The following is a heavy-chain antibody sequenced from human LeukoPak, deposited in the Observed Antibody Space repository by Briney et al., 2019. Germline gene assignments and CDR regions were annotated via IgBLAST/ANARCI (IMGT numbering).Heavy chain of an antibody. Sequence: PSETLSLTCTVPGGPISSYYWSWFRQPPGKGLEWIGRIDTSGNTNYKPSLKSRVTMSVDTSKNQFSLKLNSVTAADTAVYYCARVSSSWYQDWYFDLWGRGTLVTVSS. CDR2: IDTSGNT. V-gene: IGHV4-4*07. D-gene: IGHD6-13*01. CDR3: ARVSSSWYQDWYFDL. CDR1: GGPISSYY. J-gene: IGHJ2*01.